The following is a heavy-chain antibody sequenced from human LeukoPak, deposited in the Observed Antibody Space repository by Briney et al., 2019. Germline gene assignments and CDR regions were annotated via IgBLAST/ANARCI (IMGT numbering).Heavy chain of an antibody. Sequence: PGGSLRLSCAASGFTFSSYAMSWVRQAPGKGPEWVSVIYSGDNTYYADSVKGRFTISRDISKNTVYVQMNSLRVEDTAVYYCARLCSSNSCYAFDIWGQGTKVTVSS. CDR1: GFTFSSYA. V-gene: IGHV3-53*01. D-gene: IGHD2-2*01. J-gene: IGHJ3*02. CDR3: ARLCSSNSCYAFDI. CDR2: IYSGDNT.